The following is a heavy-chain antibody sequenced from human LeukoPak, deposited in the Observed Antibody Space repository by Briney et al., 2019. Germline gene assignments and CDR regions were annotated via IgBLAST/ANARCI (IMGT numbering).Heavy chain of an antibody. D-gene: IGHD3-22*01. CDR3: ARSVNYYETHWDY. CDR2: TYYRSKWYN. J-gene: IGHJ4*02. V-gene: IGHV6-1*01. Sequence: NWIRQSPXXGIEXLGRTYYRSKWYNDYAVSVKSRITINPDTSKNQFSLQLNSVTPEDTAVYYCARSVNYYETHWDYWGQGTLVTVSS.